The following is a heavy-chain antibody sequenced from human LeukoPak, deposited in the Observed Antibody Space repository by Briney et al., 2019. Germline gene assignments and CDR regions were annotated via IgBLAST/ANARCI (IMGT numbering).Heavy chain of an antibody. D-gene: IGHD6-19*01. CDR3: ARGVSTMAVAGTSAGDLNWFDP. CDR1: GGSISSYY. V-gene: IGHV4-59*01. Sequence: SETQSLTCTVSGGSISSYYWSWIRQPPGKGLEWIGYIYYSGSTKYNPSLKSRVTISVDTSKNQFSLKLSSVTAADTAVYYCARGVSTMAVAGTSAGDLNWFDPWGQGTLVTVSS. CDR2: IYYSGST. J-gene: IGHJ5*02.